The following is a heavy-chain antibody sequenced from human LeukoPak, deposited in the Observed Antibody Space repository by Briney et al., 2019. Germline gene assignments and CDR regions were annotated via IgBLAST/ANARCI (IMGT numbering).Heavy chain of an antibody. V-gene: IGHV4-39*01. Sequence: SETLSLTCTVSGDSISSSSYYWGWIRQPPGKGLEWIGSIYYTGSTYHNPSLKSRVTISIDTSKSQFSLELSSMTAADTAVYYCARRSGSYWYWGQGTLVTVSS. D-gene: IGHD1-26*01. CDR2: IYYTGST. CDR1: GDSISSSSYY. J-gene: IGHJ4*02. CDR3: ARRSGSYWY.